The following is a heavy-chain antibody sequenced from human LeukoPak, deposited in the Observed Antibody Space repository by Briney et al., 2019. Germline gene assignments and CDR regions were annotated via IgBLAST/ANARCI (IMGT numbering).Heavy chain of an antibody. CDR1: GFTFSSYS. V-gene: IGHV3-21*01. D-gene: IGHD5-18*01. Sequence: GGSLRLSCAASGFTFSSYSMNWVRQAPGKVLEWVSSISSSSSYIYYADSVKGRFTISRDNAKNSLYLQMNSLRAEDTAVYYCARGPTHSEDYWGQGTLVTVSS. J-gene: IGHJ4*02. CDR3: ARGPTHSEDY. CDR2: ISSSSSYI.